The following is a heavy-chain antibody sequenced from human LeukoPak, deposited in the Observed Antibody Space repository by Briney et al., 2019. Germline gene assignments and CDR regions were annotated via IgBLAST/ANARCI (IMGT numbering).Heavy chain of an antibody. J-gene: IGHJ4*02. V-gene: IGHV4-34*01. CDR3: ARDVLRCFDWPYYFDY. CDR1: GGSFSGYY. D-gene: IGHD3-9*01. Sequence: SETLSLTCAVYGGSFSGYYWSWIRQPPGKGLEWIGEINHSGSTNYNPSLKSRVTISVDTSKNQFSLKLSSVTAADTAVYYCARDVLRCFDWPYYFDYWGQGTLVTVSS. CDR2: INHSGST.